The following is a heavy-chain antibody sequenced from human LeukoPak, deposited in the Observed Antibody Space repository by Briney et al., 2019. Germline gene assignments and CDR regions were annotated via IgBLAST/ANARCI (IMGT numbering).Heavy chain of an antibody. CDR2: INHSGST. CDR1: GGSISSYY. CDR3: ARDSLYYYGSGSYGY. Sequence: SETLSLTCTVSGGSISSYYWSWIRQPAGKGLEWIGEINHSGSTNYNPSLKSRVTISVDTSKNQFSLKLSSVTAADTAVYYCARDSLYYYGSGSYGYWGQGTLVTVSS. D-gene: IGHD3-10*01. J-gene: IGHJ4*02. V-gene: IGHV4-34*01.